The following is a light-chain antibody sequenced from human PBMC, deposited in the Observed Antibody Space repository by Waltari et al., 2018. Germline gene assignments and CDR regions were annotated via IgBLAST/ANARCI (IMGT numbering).Light chain of an antibody. CDR2: AAS. J-gene: IGKJ1*01. V-gene: IGKV1-8*01. Sequence: VTVTLWARQGMGSYLAWYQQKTGKAPKLLIDAASTLQSGVPSRFCGSGSWTDCTLTISCLQSEDFATYYCQQYYSYPPTFGQGTKVEIK. CDR1: QGMGSY. CDR3: QQYYSYPPT.